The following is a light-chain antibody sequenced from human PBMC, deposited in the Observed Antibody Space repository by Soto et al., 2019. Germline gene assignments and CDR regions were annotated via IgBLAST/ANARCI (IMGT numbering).Light chain of an antibody. CDR2: LEGSGSY. Sequence: QSVLTQSSSASGSLGSSVKLTCTLSSGHSSYIIAWHQQQPGKAPRYLMKLEGSGSYNKGSGVPDRFSGSSSGADRYLTISNLQSEDEADYYCETWDSNTRVFGGGTKLTVI. CDR1: SGHSSYI. J-gene: IGLJ2*01. V-gene: IGLV4-60*03. CDR3: ETWDSNTRV.